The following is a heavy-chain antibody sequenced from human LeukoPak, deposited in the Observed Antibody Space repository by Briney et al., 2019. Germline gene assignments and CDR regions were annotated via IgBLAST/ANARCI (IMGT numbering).Heavy chain of an antibody. V-gene: IGHV3-53*01. J-gene: IGHJ4*02. CDR2: LYSGGST. CDR3: ARAGGEGSAAAGTADY. Sequence: GGSLRLSCVASGFTVSSNYLTWVRQAPGKGLEWVSVLYSGGSTYYADSVRGRFTISRDNSKNTVYLQMNSLRAEDTAVYYCARAGGEGSAAAGTADYWGQGTLVTVSS. D-gene: IGHD6-13*01. CDR1: GFTVSSNY.